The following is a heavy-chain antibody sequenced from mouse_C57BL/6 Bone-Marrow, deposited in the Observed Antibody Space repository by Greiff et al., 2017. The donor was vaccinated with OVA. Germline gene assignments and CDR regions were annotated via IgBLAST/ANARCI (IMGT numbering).Heavy chain of an antibody. CDR2: ISSGGGYI. D-gene: IGHD1-1*01. Sequence: EVQRVESGEGLVKPGGSLKLSCAASGFTFSSYAMSWVRQTPEQRLEWVAYISSGGGYIYYADTVKGRFTISRDNASNTLYLQMSSLKSEDTAMYYGTRESYYGSSPYFDYWGQGTTLTVSS. J-gene: IGHJ2*01. V-gene: IGHV5-9-1*02. CDR3: TRESYYGSSPYFDY. CDR1: GFTFSSYA.